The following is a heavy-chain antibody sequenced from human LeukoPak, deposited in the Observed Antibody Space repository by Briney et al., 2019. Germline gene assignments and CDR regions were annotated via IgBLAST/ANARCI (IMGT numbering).Heavy chain of an antibody. Sequence: SQTLSLTCAISGDSVFSNSAAWNWISQSPSRGLEWMGRTYYRSKWSKDYAVSVKSRITINPDTSKNQFSLQLNSVTPEDTAVYYCVREGGRYGGYDLDYWGQGTLVTVSS. CDR1: GDSVFSNSAA. CDR2: TYYRSKWSK. V-gene: IGHV6-1*01. D-gene: IGHD5-12*01. CDR3: VREGGRYGGYDLDY. J-gene: IGHJ4*02.